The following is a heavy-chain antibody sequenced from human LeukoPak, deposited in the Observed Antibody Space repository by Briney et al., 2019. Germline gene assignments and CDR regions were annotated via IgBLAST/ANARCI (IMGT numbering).Heavy chain of an antibody. D-gene: IGHD5-24*01. CDR2: ISFSGDNS. V-gene: IGHV3-23*01. J-gene: IGHJ3*01. Sequence: QPGESLGLSCAASGFTFSSYAMSWVRQAPGKGLEWVALISFSGDNSYYADSVKGRFSVSRDNSENTLSLQMNSLRVEDTARYYCAKDIQLSTWGLGTMVTVSS. CDR3: AKDIQLST. CDR1: GFTFSSYA.